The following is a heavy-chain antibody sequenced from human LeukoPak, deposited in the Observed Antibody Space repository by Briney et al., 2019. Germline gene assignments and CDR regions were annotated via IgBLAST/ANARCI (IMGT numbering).Heavy chain of an antibody. CDR1: GCSISSYY. CDR2: IYYSGST. V-gene: IGHV4-59*01. J-gene: IGHJ1*01. Sequence: SETLSLTCTVSGCSISSYYWSWIRQPPGKGLEWIGYIYYSGSTNYNPSLKSRLTISVDRSKNQFSLKLSSVTAADTAVYYCARNAEYFQYWGQGTLVTVSS. CDR3: ARNAEYFQY.